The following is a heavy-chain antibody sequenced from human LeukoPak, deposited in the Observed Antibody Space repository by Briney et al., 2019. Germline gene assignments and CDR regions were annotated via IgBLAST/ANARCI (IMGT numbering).Heavy chain of an antibody. J-gene: IGHJ4*02. CDR2: ISSNGGST. Sequence: GGSLRLSCAASGFTFSSYAMHWARQAPGKGLEYVSAISSNGGSTYYANSVKGRFTISRDNSKNTLYLQMGSLRAEDMAVYYCARVDMGANDYWGQGTLVTVSS. CDR1: GFTFSSYA. CDR3: ARVDMGANDY. V-gene: IGHV3-64*01. D-gene: IGHD1-26*01.